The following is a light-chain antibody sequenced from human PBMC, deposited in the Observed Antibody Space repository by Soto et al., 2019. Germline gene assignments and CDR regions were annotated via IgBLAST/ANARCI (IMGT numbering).Light chain of an antibody. J-gene: IGKJ5*01. CDR2: AAS. Sequence: EIVLTQSPGALSLSPGQRATLAGRASQSVDTNYFSWYQQRPGQAPRLLIYAASFRATGIPDRFSGSGSGTDFPLTISRLEPEDFAVYYCQQRSNWPITFGQGTRLEI. V-gene: IGKV3D-20*02. CDR3: QQRSNWPIT. CDR1: QSVDTNY.